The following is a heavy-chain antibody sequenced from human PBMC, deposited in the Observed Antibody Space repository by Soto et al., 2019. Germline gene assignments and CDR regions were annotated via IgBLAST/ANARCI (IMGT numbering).Heavy chain of an antibody. V-gene: IGHV4-59*01. D-gene: IGHD5-12*01. Sequence: SETLSLTXTVSGGSISSYYWSWIRQPPGKGLEWIGYIYYSGSTNYNPSLKSRVTTSVDTSKNQFSLKLSSVTAADTAVYYCAGGYDLDYFDYWGQGTLVTVSS. CDR3: AGGYDLDYFDY. CDR1: GGSISSYY. J-gene: IGHJ4*02. CDR2: IYYSGST.